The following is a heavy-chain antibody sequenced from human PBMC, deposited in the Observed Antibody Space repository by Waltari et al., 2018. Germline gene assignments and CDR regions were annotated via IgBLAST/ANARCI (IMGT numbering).Heavy chain of an antibody. J-gene: IGHJ6*02. Sequence: QEQLVQSGAEVKKPGSSVKVSCKTSGGPFRYYSLRWVRQAPGQGLEWLGGITPIFGTVNYAQNFQGRVTITADESTSTAYMELSSLRSDDTAVYYCARGLCSGGSCSRYYGLDVWGQGTTVTVSS. CDR1: GGPFRYYS. V-gene: IGHV1-69*01. D-gene: IGHD2-15*01. CDR3: ARGLCSGGSCSRYYGLDV. CDR2: ITPIFGTV.